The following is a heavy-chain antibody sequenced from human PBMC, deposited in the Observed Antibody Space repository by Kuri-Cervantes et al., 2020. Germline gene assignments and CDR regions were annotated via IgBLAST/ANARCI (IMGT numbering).Heavy chain of an antibody. V-gene: IGHV3-19*01. D-gene: IGHD1-26*01. CDR2: VSWNGSRT. Sequence: GGSLRLSCAASGFTFSNSDMNWVRQAPGKGLEWVSGVSWNGSRTHYADSVKGRFIISRDNSRNFLYQQMNSLRPEDMAVYYCAKSVWELQPFPFDYWGQGTLVTVSS. CDR1: GFTFSNSD. CDR3: AKSVWELQPFPFDY. J-gene: IGHJ4*02.